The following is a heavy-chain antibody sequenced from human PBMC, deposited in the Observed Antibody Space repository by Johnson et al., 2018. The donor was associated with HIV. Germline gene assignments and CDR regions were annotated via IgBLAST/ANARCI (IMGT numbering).Heavy chain of an antibody. CDR1: GFTFSSYA. CDR2: ISYDGSNK. CDR3: ARDLTNWGVGDAFDI. Sequence: QVQLVESGGGVVQPGRSLKLSCAASGFTFSSYAMHWVRQAPGKGLDWVAVISYDGSNKYYADSVKGRFTISRDNSKNTLYLQMNSLRAEDTAVYYCARDLTNWGVGDAFDIWGQGTIVTVSS. J-gene: IGHJ3*02. D-gene: IGHD7-27*01. V-gene: IGHV3-30-3*01.